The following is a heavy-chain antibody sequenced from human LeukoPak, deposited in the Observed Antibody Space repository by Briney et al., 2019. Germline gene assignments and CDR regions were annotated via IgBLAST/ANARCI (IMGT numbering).Heavy chain of an antibody. V-gene: IGHV1-8*03. CDR1: GYTFTSYA. CDR3: ARQNGDNTKIQGYYDFWSGYYTHYYYYMDV. J-gene: IGHJ6*03. D-gene: IGHD3-3*01. CDR2: MNPNSGNT. Sequence: ASVKVSCKASGYTFTSYAINWVRQAPGQGLEWMAWMNPNSGNTGFAQKFQGRVTITRDTSISTAYMELSSLTSEDTAVYYCARQNGDNTKIQGYYDFWSGYYTHYYYYMDVWGKGTTVTVSS.